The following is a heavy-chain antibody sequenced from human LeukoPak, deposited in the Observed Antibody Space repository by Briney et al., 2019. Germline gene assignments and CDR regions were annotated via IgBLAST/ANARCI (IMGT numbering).Heavy chain of an antibody. CDR2: ISDNGGST. Sequence: GGSLRLSCAASGFTFSSYAMSWVRQAPGKGLEWVSVISDNGGSTYYADSVKGRFTISRDNSKNTLYLQMNSLRAEDTAVYYCAKRGAYSSGPYYFDYWGQGTLVTVSS. D-gene: IGHD6-19*01. CDR3: AKRGAYSSGPYYFDY. V-gene: IGHV3-23*01. CDR1: GFTFSSYA. J-gene: IGHJ4*02.